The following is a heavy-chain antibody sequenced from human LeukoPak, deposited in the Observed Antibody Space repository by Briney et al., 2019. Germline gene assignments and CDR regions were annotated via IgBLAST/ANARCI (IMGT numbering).Heavy chain of an antibody. J-gene: IGHJ4*02. D-gene: IGHD3-16*02. CDR3: ARGDDYVWGSYRFDY. CDR2: IYYSGST. Sequence: SETLSLTCTVSGGSISSYYWSWIRQPPGKGLEWIGYIYYSGSTNYNPSLKSRVTIPVDTSKTQYSLKLSSVPAADTAVYYCARGDDYVWGSYRFDYWGQGTLVTVSS. V-gene: IGHV4-59*01. CDR1: GGSISSYY.